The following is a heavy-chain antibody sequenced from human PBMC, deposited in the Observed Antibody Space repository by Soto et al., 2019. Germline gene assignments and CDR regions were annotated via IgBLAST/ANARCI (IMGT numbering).Heavy chain of an antibody. V-gene: IGHV3-66*01. CDR2: IYSAGSA. CDR3: AKVASGSCPCFGY. D-gene: IGHD1-26*01. Sequence: KGLEWVSVIYSAGSADFANSVKGRFTISRDNSKDTLYLQMSSLRAEDTAVYYCAKVASGSCPCFGYWGRGALATFS. J-gene: IGHJ1*01.